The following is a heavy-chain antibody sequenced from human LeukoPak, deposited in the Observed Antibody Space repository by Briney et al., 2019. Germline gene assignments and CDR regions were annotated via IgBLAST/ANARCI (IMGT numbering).Heavy chain of an antibody. D-gene: IGHD3-10*01. J-gene: IGHJ4*02. V-gene: IGHV3-23*01. Sequence: PGGSLRLSCAASGFTFSNAWMNWVRQAPGKGLEWVSAISGSGGSTYYADSVKGRFTISRDNSKNTLYLQMNSLRAEDTAVYYCAKEDFASGTRFDYWGQGTLVTVSS. CDR3: AKEDFASGTRFDY. CDR2: ISGSGGST. CDR1: GFTFSNAW.